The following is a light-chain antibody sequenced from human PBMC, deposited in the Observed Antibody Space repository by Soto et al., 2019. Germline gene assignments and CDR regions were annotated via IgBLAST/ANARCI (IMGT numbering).Light chain of an antibody. CDR3: QQFDNRPCT. J-gene: IGKJ5*01. V-gene: IGKV1-33*01. CDR2: DSS. Sequence: DIQMTQSPSSLSASVGDRVTIICQSSQDINNYLNWYQQKPGKAPKLLIYDSSNLEIGVPSRFSGSGDWTRFIFTISSLQPEDIVTYYCQQFDNRPCTFGQGTRLEIK. CDR1: QDINNY.